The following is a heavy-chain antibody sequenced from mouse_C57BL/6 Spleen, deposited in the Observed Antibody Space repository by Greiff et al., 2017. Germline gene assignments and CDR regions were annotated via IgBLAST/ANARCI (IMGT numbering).Heavy chain of an antibody. D-gene: IGHD2-1*01. CDR1: GFSLTSYG. Sequence: VQLQQSGPGLVQPSQSLSITCTVSGFSLTSYGVHWVRQSPGKGLEWLGVIWRGGSTDYNAAFMSRLSITKDISKSQVFFKMNSLQADDTAIYYCAKKPYGNYGAMDYWGQGTSVTVSS. J-gene: IGHJ4*01. CDR2: IWRGGST. V-gene: IGHV2-5*01. CDR3: AKKPYGNYGAMDY.